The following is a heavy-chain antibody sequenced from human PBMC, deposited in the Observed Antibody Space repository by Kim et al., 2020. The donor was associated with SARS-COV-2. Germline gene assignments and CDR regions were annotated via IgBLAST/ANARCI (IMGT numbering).Heavy chain of an antibody. CDR2: INHSGST. CDR1: GGSFSGYY. J-gene: IGHJ4*02. V-gene: IGHV4-34*01. CDR3: ARGARHYYGSGSYGY. Sequence: SETLSLTCAVYGGSFSGYYWSWIRQPPGKGLEWIGEINHSGSTNYNPSLKSRVTISVDTSKNQFSLKLSSVTAADTAVYYCARGARHYYGSGSYGYWDQGTLVTVSS. D-gene: IGHD3-10*01.